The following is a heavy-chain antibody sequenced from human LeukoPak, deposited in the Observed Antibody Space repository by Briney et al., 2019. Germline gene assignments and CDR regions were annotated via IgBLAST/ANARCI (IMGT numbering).Heavy chain of an antibody. Sequence: SETLSLTCTVSGGSISSSSYYWGWIRQSPGKGLEWIGSIYYSGSTYYNPSLKSRVTISVDTSKNQFSLKLSSVTAADTAVYYCARQGHYYDSSGYYYFGYWGQGTLVTVSS. V-gene: IGHV4-39*01. D-gene: IGHD3-22*01. CDR2: IYYSGST. J-gene: IGHJ4*02. CDR1: GGSISSSSYY. CDR3: ARQGHYYDSSGYYYFGY.